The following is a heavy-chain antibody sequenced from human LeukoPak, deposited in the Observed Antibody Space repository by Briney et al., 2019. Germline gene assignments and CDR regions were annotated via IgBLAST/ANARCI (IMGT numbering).Heavy chain of an antibody. CDR1: GFTFSTYR. V-gene: IGHV3-7*01. J-gene: IGHJ6*03. Sequence: PGGSLRLSCAASGFTFSTYRMTWVRQAPGKGLEWVANIKQDGSEKHYVDSVKGRFTISRDNAKNSLYLQMNSLRAEDTAVYYCARDQISVATIVYYYIDVWGKGTTVTISS. CDR3: ARDQISVATIVYYYIDV. CDR2: IKQDGSEK. D-gene: IGHD5-12*01.